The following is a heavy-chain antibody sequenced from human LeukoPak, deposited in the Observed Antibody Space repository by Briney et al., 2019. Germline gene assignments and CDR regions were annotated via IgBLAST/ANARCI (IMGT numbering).Heavy chain of an antibody. V-gene: IGHV3-23*01. CDR1: GFTLSSYA. Sequence: PGGSLRLSCAASGFTLSSYAMSWVRQAPGKGLEWVSAISDTGNTYHADSVKGRFTISRDNSKNTLYLQMNSLRAEDTAVYYCAKDYNHAPGYYWGQGTLVTVSS. J-gene: IGHJ4*02. CDR3: AKDYNHAPGYY. CDR2: ISDTGNT. D-gene: IGHD1-14*01.